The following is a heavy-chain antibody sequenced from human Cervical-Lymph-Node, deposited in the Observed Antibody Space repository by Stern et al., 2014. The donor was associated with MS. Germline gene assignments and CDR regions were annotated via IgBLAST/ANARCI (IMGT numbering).Heavy chain of an antibody. CDR2: ISYDGNME. D-gene: IGHD3-22*01. CDR1: GFTFNNYV. V-gene: IGHV3-30-3*01. J-gene: IGHJ4*02. CDR3: ARSPYYFDTIGFDH. Sequence: VQLEESGGGVVQPGRSLRLSCAASGFTFNNYVMHWVRQAPGKGLEWMAIISYDGNMEYYADSVRGRFTISRDNSQNTLFLQMNALRPDDTAIYYCARSPYYFDTIGFDHWGQGTLVTVSS.